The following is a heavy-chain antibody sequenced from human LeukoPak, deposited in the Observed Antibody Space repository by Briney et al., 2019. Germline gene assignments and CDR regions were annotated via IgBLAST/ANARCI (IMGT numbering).Heavy chain of an antibody. D-gene: IGHD1/OR15-1a*01. CDR3: ARYQTGTMFAV. J-gene: IGHJ4*02. Sequence: SETLSLTCSVSGGSISSTSYYWGWIRQPPGKGLEWIGSIDYSGPTYYNPSIKSRVTISVETSKDHFSLEVNATTAADTAIYYCARYQTGTMFAVWGQGTLVTISS. CDR2: IDYSGPT. CDR1: GGSISSTSYY. V-gene: IGHV4-39*02.